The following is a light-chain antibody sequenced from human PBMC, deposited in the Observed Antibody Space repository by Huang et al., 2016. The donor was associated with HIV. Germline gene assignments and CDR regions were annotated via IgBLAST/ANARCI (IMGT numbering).Light chain of an antibody. J-gene: IGKJ2*01. Sequence: EIVMTQSPPTLSVSPGERATLSCRSSQSVDRNLAWYQQKAGQAPRRLIYGTSARATGVPARFSGSGSGTEFTLTITSLQSEDFAIYYCQQSNTWPPMYTFGQGTKLEI. CDR1: QSVDRN. V-gene: IGKV3-15*01. CDR3: QQSNTWPPMYT. CDR2: GTS.